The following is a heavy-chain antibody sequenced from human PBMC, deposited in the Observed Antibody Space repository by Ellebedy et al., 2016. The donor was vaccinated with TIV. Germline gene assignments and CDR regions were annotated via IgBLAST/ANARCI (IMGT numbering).Heavy chain of an antibody. D-gene: IGHD5-12*01. V-gene: IGHV3-74*01. Sequence: GESLKISCAASGFTFSSYWMHWVRQAPGKGLVWVSRINSDGSSTSYADSVKGRFTISRDNAKNTLYLQMNSLRAEDTAVYYCARVKGRYAPRDYYYGMAVWGQGTTVTVSS. CDR2: INSDGSST. CDR3: ARVKGRYAPRDYYYGMAV. J-gene: IGHJ6*02. CDR1: GFTFSSYW.